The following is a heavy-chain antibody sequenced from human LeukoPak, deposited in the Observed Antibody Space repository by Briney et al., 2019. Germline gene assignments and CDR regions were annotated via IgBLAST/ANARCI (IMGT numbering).Heavy chain of an antibody. CDR2: IYPGDSDT. Sequence: GESLKISCKGSGYSFTSYWIGWVRQMPGKGLEWMGIIYPGDSDTRYSPSFQGQVTISADKSISTAHLQWSSLKASDTAMYFCATRYYYGSGSYPTQFDNWGQGTLVTVSS. CDR1: GYSFTSYW. J-gene: IGHJ4*02. V-gene: IGHV5-51*01. CDR3: ATRYYYGSGSYPTQFDN. D-gene: IGHD3-10*01.